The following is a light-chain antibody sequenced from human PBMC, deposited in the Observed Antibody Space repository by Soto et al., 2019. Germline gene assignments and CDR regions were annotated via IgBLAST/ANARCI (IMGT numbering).Light chain of an antibody. CDR1: GSTIGSNP. CDR2: NNN. J-gene: IGLJ3*02. Sequence: QSVLPQPPSASGTPGQRGTISCSGSGSTIGSNPVHWYRQVQGTAPKPLIYNNNERPSWVPDRFSGSKSGTSASLAISGLQSEDEADYYCAAWDDNVNGQVFGAGTKLTVL. CDR3: AAWDDNVNGQV. V-gene: IGLV1-44*01.